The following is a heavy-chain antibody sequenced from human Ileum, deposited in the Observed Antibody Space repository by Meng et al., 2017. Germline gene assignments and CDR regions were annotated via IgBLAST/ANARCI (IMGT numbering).Heavy chain of an antibody. J-gene: IGHJ4*02. D-gene: IGHD2-21*01. CDR1: GDSISRWYW. Sequence: VRVAVSRLGLVKRLLTLSLTWAVSGDSISRWYWWMWVRQPPGKGLEWIGALSQESGRTNYNPSLKSRVTISLDKSKNQFSLNLNSVTAADTAVYYCVRNEGYSLGDWGQGTLVTVSS. CDR2: LSQESGRT. V-gene: IGHV4-4*03. CDR3: VRNEGYSLGD.